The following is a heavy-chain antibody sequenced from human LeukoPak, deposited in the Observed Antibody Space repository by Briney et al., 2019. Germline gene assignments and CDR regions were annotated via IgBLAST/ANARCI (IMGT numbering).Heavy chain of an antibody. Sequence: PGGSLRLSCAASGFTFSGYWMSWVRQAPGKGLEWVANINQDGSEKYYVDSVKGRFTISRDNAKNSPFLRMGSLRVEDTAVYYCARESTAGYNSSWYGFRNWGQGTLVSVSS. J-gene: IGHJ1*01. D-gene: IGHD6-13*01. CDR2: INQDGSEK. CDR1: GFTFSGYW. V-gene: IGHV3-7*01. CDR3: ARESTAGYNSSWYGFRN.